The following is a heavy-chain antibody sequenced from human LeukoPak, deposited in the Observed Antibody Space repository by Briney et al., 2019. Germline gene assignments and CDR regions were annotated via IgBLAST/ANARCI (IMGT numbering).Heavy chain of an antibody. V-gene: IGHV3-23*01. CDR1: GFTFSSYA. J-gene: IGHJ6*03. CDR3: AKDEKGYSYGYSYYYYYMDV. D-gene: IGHD5-18*01. CDR2: ISGSGGST. Sequence: GGSLRLSCAACGFTFSSYAMSWVRQAPGKGLEWVSAISGSGGSTYYADSVKGRFTISRDNSKNTLYLQMNSLRAEDTAVYYCAKDEKGYSYGYSYYYYYMDVWGKGTTVTVSS.